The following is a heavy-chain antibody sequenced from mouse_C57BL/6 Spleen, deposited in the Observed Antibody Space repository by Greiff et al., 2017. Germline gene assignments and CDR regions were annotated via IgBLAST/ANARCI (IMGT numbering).Heavy chain of an antibody. CDR2: IWSGGST. J-gene: IGHJ3*01. V-gene: IGHV2-2*01. CDR1: GFSLTSYG. Sequence: QVQLQQSGPGLVQPSQSLSITCTVSGFSLTSYGVHWVRQSPGKGLEWLGVIWSGGSTDYNAAFISRLSISKDNSKSQVFFKMNSLQADDTAIYYCAQGELAWFAYWGQGTLVTVSA. CDR3: AQGELAWFAY.